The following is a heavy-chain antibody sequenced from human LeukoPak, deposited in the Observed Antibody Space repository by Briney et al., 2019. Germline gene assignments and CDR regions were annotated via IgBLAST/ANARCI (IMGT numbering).Heavy chain of an antibody. CDR2: INPNSGGT. V-gene: IGHV1-2*02. CDR1: GYTFTGYY. J-gene: IGHJ5*02. CDR3: ARGRIAAAGTWWFDP. D-gene: IGHD6-13*01. Sequence: ASVKDSCKASGYTFTGYYMHWVRQAPGQGLEWMGWINPNSGGTNYAQKFQGRVTITRDTSISTAYMELSRLRSDDTAVYYCARGRIAAAGTWWFDPWGQGTLVTVSS.